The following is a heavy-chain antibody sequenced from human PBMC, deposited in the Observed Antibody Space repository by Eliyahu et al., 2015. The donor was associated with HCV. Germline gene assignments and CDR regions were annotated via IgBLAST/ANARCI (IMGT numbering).Heavy chain of an antibody. CDR1: GGTFSSYA. Sequence: QVQLVQSGAEVKKPGSSVKVSCKASGGTFSSYAISWVRQAPGQGLEWMGGIIPIFGTANYAQKFQGRVTITADKSTSTAYMELSSLRSEDTAVYYCAREACRGTMVRGVCYMDVWGKGTTVTVSS. D-gene: IGHD3-10*01. CDR2: IIPIFGTA. CDR3: AREACRGTMVRGVCYMDV. V-gene: IGHV1-69*06. J-gene: IGHJ6*03.